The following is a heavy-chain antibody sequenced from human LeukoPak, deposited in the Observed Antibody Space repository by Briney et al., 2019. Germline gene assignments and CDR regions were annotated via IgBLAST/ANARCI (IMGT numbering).Heavy chain of an antibody. Sequence: GGSLRPSCAASGFTVSGHYMSWVRQAPGKGLEWVSVIHSGGTAYYADSVKGRFTISRDNSKNTLFLQLNSLRPEDTALYYCARGGLGGEALEVWGQGTMVTVSS. CDR3: ARGGLGGEALEV. CDR2: IHSGGTA. V-gene: IGHV3-66*02. CDR1: GFTVSGHY. D-gene: IGHD3-10*01. J-gene: IGHJ3*01.